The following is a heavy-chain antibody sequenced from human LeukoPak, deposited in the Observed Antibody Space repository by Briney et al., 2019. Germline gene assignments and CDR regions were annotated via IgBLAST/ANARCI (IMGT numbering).Heavy chain of an antibody. D-gene: IGHD1-7*01. Sequence: SVKVSCKASGGTFSSYAISWVRQAPGQGLEWMGGIIPIFGTANYTQKFQGRVTITADESTSTAYMELSSLRSEDTAVYYCARAAITGTTTRTNWFDPWGQGALVTVSS. V-gene: IGHV1-69*13. CDR1: GGTFSSYA. CDR2: IIPIFGTA. J-gene: IGHJ5*02. CDR3: ARAAITGTTTRTNWFDP.